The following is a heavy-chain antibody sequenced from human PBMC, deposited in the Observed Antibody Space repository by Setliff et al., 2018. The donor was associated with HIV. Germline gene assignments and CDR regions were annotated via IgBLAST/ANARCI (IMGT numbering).Heavy chain of an antibody. CDR2: IYFTGSS. CDR3: ARVQMAYAAFDV. J-gene: IGHJ3*01. CDR1: GGSICTYY. D-gene: IGHD4-17*01. V-gene: IGHV4-59*01. Sequence: SETLSLTCTVSGGSICTYYWSWIRQPPGKGLEWIGSIYFTGSSDNNPSLKSRVTLSVDTSKHQFSLKLSSVTAADTAVYYCARVQMAYAAFDVWGQGTMVTVS.